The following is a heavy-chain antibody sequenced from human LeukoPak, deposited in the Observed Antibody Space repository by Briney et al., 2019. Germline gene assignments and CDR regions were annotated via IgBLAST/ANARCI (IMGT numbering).Heavy chain of an antibody. CDR2: IYYSGST. CDR3: ARGNYDFWSGPGEIDY. Sequence: PSETLSLTCTVSGGSISSYYWGWIRQPPGKGLEWIGYIYYSGSTNYNPSLKSRVTISVDTSKNQFSLKLSSVTAADTAVYYCARGNYDFWSGPGEIDYWGQGTLVTVSS. J-gene: IGHJ4*02. D-gene: IGHD3-3*01. V-gene: IGHV4-59*01. CDR1: GGSISSYY.